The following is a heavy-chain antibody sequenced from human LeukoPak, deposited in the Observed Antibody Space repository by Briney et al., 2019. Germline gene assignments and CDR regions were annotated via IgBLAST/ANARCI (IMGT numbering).Heavy chain of an antibody. CDR2: IYYSGST. CDR1: GGSISSYY. CDR3: CQDRGSSSWYFDY. D-gene: IGHD6-13*01. J-gene: IGHJ4*02. Sequence: PSETLSLTCTVSGGSISSYYWSWIRQPPGKGLEWIGYIYYSGSTNYNPSLKSRVTISVDTCKNQFSLKLSSVTAEDTAVYYCCQDRGSSSWYFDYWGQGTLVTVSS. V-gene: IGHV4-59*01.